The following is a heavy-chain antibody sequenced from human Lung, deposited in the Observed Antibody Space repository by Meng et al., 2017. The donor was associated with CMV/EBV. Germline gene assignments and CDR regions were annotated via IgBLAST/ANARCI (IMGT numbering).Heavy chain of an antibody. Sequence: SXTXSLXCTVSGGSISSYYWSWIRQPPGKGLEWIGYIYYSGSTNYNPSLKSRVTISVDTSKNQFSLKLSSVTAADTAVYYCARVAKSTITGTTPYYYYGMDVXGQGXTVTVSS. CDR3: ARVAKSTITGTTPYYYYGMDV. J-gene: IGHJ6*02. CDR1: GGSISSYY. CDR2: IYYSGST. D-gene: IGHD1-7*01. V-gene: IGHV4-59*01.